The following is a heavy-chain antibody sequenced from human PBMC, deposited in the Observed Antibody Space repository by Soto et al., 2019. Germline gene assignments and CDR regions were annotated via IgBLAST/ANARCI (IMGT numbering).Heavy chain of an antibody. J-gene: IGHJ4*02. D-gene: IGHD3-22*01. Sequence: SVKVSCKASGGTFSSYAISWVRQAPGQGLEWMGGIIPIFGTANYAQKFQGRVTITADKSTSTAYMELSSLRSEDTAVYYCARARGKNYYDSSGYLDYWGQGTLVTSPQ. CDR3: ARARGKNYYDSSGYLDY. V-gene: IGHV1-69*06. CDR2: IIPIFGTA. CDR1: GGTFSSYA.